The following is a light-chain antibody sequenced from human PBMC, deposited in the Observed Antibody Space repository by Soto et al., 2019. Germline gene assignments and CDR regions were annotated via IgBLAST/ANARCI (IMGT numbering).Light chain of an antibody. V-gene: IGKV1-5*01. CDR2: DAS. CDR3: QQYYGYSGT. CDR1: QRVTTW. Sequence: DIQMTQSPSSLSASVGDRLTITCRASQRVTTWLAWYQQKPGKAPKLLIYDASSLESGVPSRFSGSGSGTEFTLTISSLQPDDFTTYYCQQYYGYSGTFGQGTKVEIK. J-gene: IGKJ1*01.